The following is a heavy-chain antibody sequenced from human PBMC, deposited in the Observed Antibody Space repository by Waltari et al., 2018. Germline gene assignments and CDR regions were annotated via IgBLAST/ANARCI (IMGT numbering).Heavy chain of an antibody. Sequence: QVQLVQSGAEVKNPGASVTLSCKTSGHTFSNYDVSWVRQAPGRGLEWMGWMNPNSGNLGFAQGFQGRVMCTADTSTTTAYMELTNLRSDDTAIYFCARAVRYQLLSDFWGQGTLVTVSS. CDR1: GHTFSNYD. D-gene: IGHD2-2*01. CDR3: ARAVRYQLLSDF. V-gene: IGHV1-8*03. J-gene: IGHJ4*02. CDR2: MNPNSGNL.